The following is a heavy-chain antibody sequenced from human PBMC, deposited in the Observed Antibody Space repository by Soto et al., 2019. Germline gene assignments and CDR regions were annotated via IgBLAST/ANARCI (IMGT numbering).Heavy chain of an antibody. V-gene: IGHV1-24*01. D-gene: IGHD3-16*02. CDR2: FDPEDGET. CDR3: ATAIYQPLIWGSYRPIDY. CDR1: VYGLTELS. J-gene: IGHJ4*02. Sequence: SVKLSCKSAVYGLTELSRRWGRQAPGKGLEWMGGFDPEDGETIYAQKFQGRVTMTEDTSTDTAYMELSSLRSEDTAVYYCATAIYQPLIWGSYRPIDYWGQGTLVTVSS.